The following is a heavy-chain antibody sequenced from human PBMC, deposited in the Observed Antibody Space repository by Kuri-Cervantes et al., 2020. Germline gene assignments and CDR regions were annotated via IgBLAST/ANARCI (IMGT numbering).Heavy chain of an antibody. CDR3: ARGRNY. Sequence: SQTLSLTCAVSGGPISSGGYSWSWIRQPPGKGLEWIGEINHSGSTNYNPSLKSRVTISVDTSKNQFSLKLSSVTAADTAVYYCARGRNYWGQGTLVTVSS. CDR2: INHSGST. J-gene: IGHJ4*02. CDR1: GGPISSGGYS. V-gene: IGHV4-30-2*01.